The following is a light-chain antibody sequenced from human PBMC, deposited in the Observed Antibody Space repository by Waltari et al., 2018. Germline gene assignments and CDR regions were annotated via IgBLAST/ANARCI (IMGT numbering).Light chain of an antibody. Sequence: EIVVTQSPVTLSASPGERATLPCRASQRLGRNLAWYQQRPGQAPSLLIYDASTRATGIPPRFSGGGSGTDFTLTISGLEPEDFAVYYCQHRNTGLTFGGGTKVEIE. V-gene: IGKV3-11*01. CDR2: DAS. CDR3: QHRNTGLT. CDR1: QRLGRN. J-gene: IGKJ4*01.